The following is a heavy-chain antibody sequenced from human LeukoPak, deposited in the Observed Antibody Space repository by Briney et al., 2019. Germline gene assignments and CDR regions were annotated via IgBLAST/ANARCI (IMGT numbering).Heavy chain of an antibody. Sequence: PSETLSLTCAVSGGSISSYYWSWLRQPPGKGLEWIGYIYYSGSTNYNPSLKSRVTISVDTSKNQFSLKLSSVTAADTAVYYCARGKIYGMDVWGQGTTVTVSS. CDR3: ARGKIYGMDV. CDR1: GGSISSYY. V-gene: IGHV4-59*01. CDR2: IYYSGST. J-gene: IGHJ6*02.